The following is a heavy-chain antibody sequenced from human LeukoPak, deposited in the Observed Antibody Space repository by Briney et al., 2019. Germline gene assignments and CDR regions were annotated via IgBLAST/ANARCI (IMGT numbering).Heavy chain of an antibody. J-gene: IGHJ5*02. V-gene: IGHV3-23*01. CDR1: GFTFSSYA. CDR3: AKDAQPRSRWFDP. Sequence: GGSLRLSCAASGFTFSSYAMSWVRQAPGKGLEWVSAISGSGGSTYYADSVKGRFTISRDNAKNSLYLQMNTLRAEDTAMYYRAKDAQPRSRWFDPWGQGTLVTVSS. CDR2: ISGSGGST. D-gene: IGHD3-16*01.